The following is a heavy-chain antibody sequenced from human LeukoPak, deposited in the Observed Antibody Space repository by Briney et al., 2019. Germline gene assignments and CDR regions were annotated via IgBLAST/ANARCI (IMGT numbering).Heavy chain of an antibody. CDR3: ARGGYGYGRHDY. CDR2: IYYSGST. V-gene: IGHV4-59*11. D-gene: IGHD5-18*01. J-gene: IGHJ4*02. CDR1: GGSISSHY. Sequence: SETLSLTCTVSGGSISSHYWSWIRQPPGKGLEWIGYIYYSGSTNYNPSLKSRVTISVDTSKNQFSLKLSSVTAADTAVYYCARGGYGYGRHDYWGQGTLVTVSS.